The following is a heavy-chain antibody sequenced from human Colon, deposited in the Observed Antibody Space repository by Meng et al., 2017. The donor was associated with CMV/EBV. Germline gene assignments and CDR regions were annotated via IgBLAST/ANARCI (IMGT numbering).Heavy chain of an antibody. CDR1: GFTFDHHA. V-gene: IGHV3-9*01. CDR3: AKDVGANFFYGLDV. CDR2: ITWNSGTI. D-gene: IGHD1-26*01. J-gene: IGHJ6*02. Sequence: GGSLRLSRAASGFTFDHHAMHWVRQVPGKCPEWVAGITWNSGTIAYGDSVKGRFTVSRDSAKTALYLQMNSLRAEDTALYYCAKDVGANFFYGLDVWGQGTTVTVSS.